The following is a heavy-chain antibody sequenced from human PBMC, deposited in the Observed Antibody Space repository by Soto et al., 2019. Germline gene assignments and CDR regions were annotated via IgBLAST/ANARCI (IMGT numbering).Heavy chain of an antibody. D-gene: IGHD6-19*01. Sequence: DVQLVESGGGLVQPGRSLRLSCAASGFTFDDYAMHWVRQAPGKGLEWVSGISWNSGSIGYADSVKGRFTISRDNAKNSLYLQMNRLRAEDTALYYCAKVYSSGWSHAFDIWGQGTMVTVSS. CDR3: AKVYSSGWSHAFDI. V-gene: IGHV3-9*01. CDR2: ISWNSGSI. CDR1: GFTFDDYA. J-gene: IGHJ3*02.